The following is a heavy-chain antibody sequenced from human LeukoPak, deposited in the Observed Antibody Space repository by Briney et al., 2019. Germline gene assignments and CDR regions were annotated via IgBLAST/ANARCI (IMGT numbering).Heavy chain of an antibody. CDR2: IYYSGST. CDR1: GGSISSSSYY. V-gene: IGHV4-39*07. J-gene: IGHJ4*02. CDR3: ASIFSYYYDSSGYYRAGDY. Sequence: PSETLSLTCTVSGGSISSSSYYWGWIRQPPGKGLEWIGSIYYSGSTYYNPSLKSRVTISVDTSKNQFSLKLSSVTAADTAVYYCASIFSYYYDSSGYYRAGDYWGQGTLVTVSS. D-gene: IGHD3-22*01.